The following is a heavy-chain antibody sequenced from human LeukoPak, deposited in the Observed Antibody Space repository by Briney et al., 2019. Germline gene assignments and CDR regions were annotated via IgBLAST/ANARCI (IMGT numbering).Heavy chain of an antibody. CDR3: ARDLVGGYYDFWSGCYEPYFDY. CDR1: GGSISSSTYF. D-gene: IGHD3-3*01. J-gene: IGHJ4*02. CDR2: IYYTGST. V-gene: IGHV4-39*02. Sequence: PSETLSLTCTVSGGSISSSTYFWAWIRQPPGKGLEWIGSIYYTGSTYYHPSLRSRVTISVDTSKNQFSLKLTSVTAADTAVYYCARDLVGGYYDFWSGCYEPYFDYWGQGTLVTVSS.